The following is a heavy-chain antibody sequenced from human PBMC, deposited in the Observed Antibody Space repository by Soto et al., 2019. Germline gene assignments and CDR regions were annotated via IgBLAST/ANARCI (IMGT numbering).Heavy chain of an antibody. V-gene: IGHV1-69*01. Sequence: QVQLVQSGAEVKKRGSSVKVSCKASGGTFSNYAINWVRQAPGQGLEWMGGIIPIFGTANYAQKFQGRVTITADESTSTAYLDLSSLRSVDTAVYYCARPVEMATISRSYLFYWGQGTLVTVSS. CDR2: IIPIFGTA. D-gene: IGHD5-12*01. CDR3: ARPVEMATISRSYLFY. J-gene: IGHJ4*02. CDR1: GGTFSNYA.